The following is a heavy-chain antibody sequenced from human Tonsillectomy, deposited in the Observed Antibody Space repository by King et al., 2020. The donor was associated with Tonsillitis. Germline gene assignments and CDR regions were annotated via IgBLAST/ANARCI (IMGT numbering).Heavy chain of an antibody. CDR1: GYTFTGYY. CDR3: AGDTPVKAFDI. J-gene: IGHJ3*02. CDR2: INPNSGDT. D-gene: IGHD4-17*01. V-gene: IGHV1-2*02. Sequence: QLVQSGAEVKKPGASVKVSCKASGYTFTGYYMHWVRQAPGQGLEWMGWINPNSGDTNYAQKFQGRVTMTRDTSISTAYMELSSLRSDDTAIYYCAGDTPVKAFDIWGQGPLVTVSS.